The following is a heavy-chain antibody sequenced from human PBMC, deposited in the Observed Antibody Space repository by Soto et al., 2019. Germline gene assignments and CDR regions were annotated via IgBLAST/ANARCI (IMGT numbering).Heavy chain of an antibody. D-gene: IGHD6-19*01. CDR2: IDCDDDK. V-gene: IGHV2-70*01. CDR3: ARIGSRYSSGCYGMDV. Sequence: SGPTLVNPTQTLTLTCTFSGFSLSTSGMCVSWIRQPPVTALAWHTLIDCDDDKYYSTSLKTRHTISKDTSKNQVVLTMNNMDLVDTATYYCARIGSRYSSGCYGMDVWGQGTTVTVSS. J-gene: IGHJ6*02. CDR1: GFSLSTSGMC.